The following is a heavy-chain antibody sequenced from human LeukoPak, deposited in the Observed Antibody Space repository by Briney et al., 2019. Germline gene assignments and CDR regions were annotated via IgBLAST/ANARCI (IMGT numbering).Heavy chain of an antibody. Sequence: PSETLSLTCTVSGYSISSGYYWGWIRQPPGKGLEWIGSIYHSGSTYYNPSLKSRVTILVDTSKNQFSLKLSSVTAADTAIYYCARDLLHRGYAFDIWGQGIMVTVSS. V-gene: IGHV4-38-2*02. CDR2: IYHSGST. J-gene: IGHJ3*02. CDR1: GYSISSGYY. D-gene: IGHD5-12*01. CDR3: ARDLLHRGYAFDI.